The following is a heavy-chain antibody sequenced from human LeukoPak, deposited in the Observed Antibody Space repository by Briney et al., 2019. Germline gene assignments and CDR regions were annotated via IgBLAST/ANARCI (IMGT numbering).Heavy chain of an antibody. CDR2: IIPIFGTA. D-gene: IGHD1-26*01. V-gene: IGHV1-69*13. CDR3: ARVVRGSSIRGGWFDP. Sequence: SVKVSCKASGGTFSSYAISWVRQAPGQGLEWMGGIIPIFGTANYAQKFQGRVTITADESTSTAYMELSSLRSDDTAVYYCARVVRGSSIRGGWFDPWGQGTLVTVSS. CDR1: GGTFSSYA. J-gene: IGHJ5*02.